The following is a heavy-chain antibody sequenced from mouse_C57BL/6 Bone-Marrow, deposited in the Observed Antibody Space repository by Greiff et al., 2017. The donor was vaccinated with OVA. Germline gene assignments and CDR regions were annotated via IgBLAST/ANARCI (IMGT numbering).Heavy chain of an antibody. V-gene: IGHV1-9*01. CDR1: GYTFTGYW. Sequence: QVQLQQSGAELMKPGASVKLSCKATGYTFTGYWIEWVKQRPGHGLEWIGEILPGSGSTNYNEKFKGKATFTAATSSNTGYMQLSSLTTEDSAIDFCARGGYGSRWWYFDVWGTGTTVTVSS. CDR2: ILPGSGST. CDR3: ARGGYGSRWWYFDV. D-gene: IGHD1-1*01. J-gene: IGHJ1*03.